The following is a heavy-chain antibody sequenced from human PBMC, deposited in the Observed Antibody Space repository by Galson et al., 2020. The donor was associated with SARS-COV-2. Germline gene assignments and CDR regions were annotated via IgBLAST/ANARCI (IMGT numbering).Heavy chain of an antibody. V-gene: IGHV4-61*09. Sequence: SENLSLTCTASGGSISSGSYYWIWIRQPAGQGLVAIGHLYTSGCTNYNPFLKSLATISVDTPKTQFPLKLSLVTAADTTVYYFAREKVGAMSNYYYYYYMDVWGKRTTVTVSS. CDR3: AREKVGAMSNYYYYYYMDV. J-gene: IGHJ6*03. CDR2: LYTSGCT. D-gene: IGHD1-26*01. CDR1: GGSISSGSYY.